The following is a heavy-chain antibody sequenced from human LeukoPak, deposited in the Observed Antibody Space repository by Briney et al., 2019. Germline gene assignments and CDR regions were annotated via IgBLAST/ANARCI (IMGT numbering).Heavy chain of an antibody. J-gene: IGHJ6*03. Sequence: PGGSLRLSCAASGFTFSSYGMHWVRQAPGKGLEWVAVMWHDGSNEYYADSVRGRFTISRDNYKNTLYLQMTSLRAENTAVYYCARGDFCNSLHYCYMHVGGKGTTVTV. CDR1: GFTFSSYG. CDR2: MWHDGSNE. V-gene: IGHV3-33*01. D-gene: IGHD3-3*01. CDR3: ARGDFCNSLHYCYMHV.